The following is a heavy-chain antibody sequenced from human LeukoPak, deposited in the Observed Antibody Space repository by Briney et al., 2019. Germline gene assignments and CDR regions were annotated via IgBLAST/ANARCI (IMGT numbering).Heavy chain of an antibody. Sequence: SVKVSCKASGGTFSSYAISWVRQAPGQGLEWMGGIIPIFGTANYAQKFQRRVTITTDESTSTAYMELSSLRSEDTAVYYCARGYCSGGSCYPFDYWGQGTLVTVSS. J-gene: IGHJ4*02. CDR2: IIPIFGTA. D-gene: IGHD2-15*01. CDR3: ARGYCSGGSCYPFDY. V-gene: IGHV1-69*05. CDR1: GGTFSSYA.